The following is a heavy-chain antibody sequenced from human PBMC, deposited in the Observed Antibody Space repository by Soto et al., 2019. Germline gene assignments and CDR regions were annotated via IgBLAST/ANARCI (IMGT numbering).Heavy chain of an antibody. CDR2: IYYSGST. D-gene: IGHD4-4*01. J-gene: IGHJ4*02. Sequence: PSETLSLTCTVSGGSISSSSYYWGWVRQPPGKGLEWIGSIYYSGSTYYNPSLKSRVTISVDTSKNQFSLKLSSVTAADTAVYYCARYVTKYSNYVPSFDYWGQGTLVTVSS. CDR3: ARYVTKYSNYVPSFDY. CDR1: GGSISSSSYY. V-gene: IGHV4-39*01.